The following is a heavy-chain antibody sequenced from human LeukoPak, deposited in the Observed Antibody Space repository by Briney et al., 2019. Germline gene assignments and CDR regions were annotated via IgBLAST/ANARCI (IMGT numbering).Heavy chain of an antibody. Sequence: PGRSLRLSCAASGFTFSSYGMHWVRQAPGKGLEWVAVISYDGSNKYYADSVKGRFTISRDNSKNTLYLQMNSLRAEDTAVYYCAKDGEWFGELDYYYYGMDVWGQGTTVTVSS. D-gene: IGHD3-10*01. CDR1: GFTFSSYG. CDR2: ISYDGSNK. CDR3: AKDGEWFGELDYYYYGMDV. J-gene: IGHJ6*02. V-gene: IGHV3-30*18.